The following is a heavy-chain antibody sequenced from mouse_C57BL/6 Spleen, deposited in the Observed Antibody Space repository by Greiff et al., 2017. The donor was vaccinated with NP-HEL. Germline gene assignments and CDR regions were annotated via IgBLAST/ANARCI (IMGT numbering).Heavy chain of an antibody. D-gene: IGHD6-2*01. CDR1: GYTFTDYE. J-gene: IGHJ2*01. CDR2: IDPETGGT. CDR3: TRGGLYYFDY. V-gene: IGHV1-15*01. Sequence: VKLVESGAELVRPGASVTLSCKASGYTFTDYEMHWVKQTPVHGLEWIGAIDPETGGTAYNQKFKGKAILTADKSSSTAYMELRSLTSEDSAVYYCTRGGLYYFDYWGQGTTLTVSS.